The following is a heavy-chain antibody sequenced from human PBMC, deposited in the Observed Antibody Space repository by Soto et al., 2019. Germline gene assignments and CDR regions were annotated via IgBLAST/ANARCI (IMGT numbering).Heavy chain of an antibody. CDR2: IYYSGST. CDR1: GGSISSYY. J-gene: IGHJ5*02. D-gene: IGHD6-19*01. Sequence: PSATLSLTCTVSGGSISSYYWSWIRQPPGKGLEWIGYIYYSGSTNYNPSLKSRVTISVDKSKNQFSLKLSSVTAADTAVYYCARDTRLSSGWTGGWFDPWGQGTLVTVSS. CDR3: ARDTRLSSGWTGGWFDP. V-gene: IGHV4-59*01.